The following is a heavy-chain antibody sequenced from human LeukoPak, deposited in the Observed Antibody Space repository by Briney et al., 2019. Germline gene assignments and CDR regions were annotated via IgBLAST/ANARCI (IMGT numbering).Heavy chain of an antibody. CDR1: GGSISSGGYY. CDR3: ARDSNFKIDY. V-gene: IGHV4-31*03. CDR2: IYYSGST. D-gene: IGHD4/OR15-4a*01. Sequence: SQTLSLTCTVSGGSISSGGYYWSWIRQYPGKGLEWIGYIYYSGSTYYNPSLKSRVTISVDTSKNQFSLKLSSVTAADTAVYYCARDSNFKIDYWGQGTLVTVSS. J-gene: IGHJ4*02.